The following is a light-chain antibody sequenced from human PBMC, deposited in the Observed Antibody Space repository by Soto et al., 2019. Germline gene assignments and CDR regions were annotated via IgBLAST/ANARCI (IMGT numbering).Light chain of an antibody. CDR1: QDIRSD. J-gene: IGKJ1*01. CDR2: AAS. CDR3: QQHNSYPPT. Sequence: DIQMTQSPSSLSASVGDRVTITCRASQDIRSDLGWYQQRPGKAPKRLIYAASSLQSGVPSRFSGSGSGTEFTLTISSLQPEDFASYYCQQHNSYPPTFGQGTKVEIK. V-gene: IGKV1-17*01.